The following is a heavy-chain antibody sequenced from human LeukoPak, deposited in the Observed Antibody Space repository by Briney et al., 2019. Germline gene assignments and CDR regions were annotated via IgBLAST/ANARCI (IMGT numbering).Heavy chain of an antibody. CDR3: ARLPGIAVAGTYYYYYGMDV. CDR2: IHPNSGGT. J-gene: IGHJ6*02. CDR1: GYTFTGYY. Sequence: ASVKVSCKASGYTFTGYYMHWVRQAPGQGLEWMGWIHPNSGGTNYAQKFQGRVTMTRDTSISTAYMELSRLRSDDTAVYYCARLPGIAVAGTYYYYYGMDVWGQGTTVTVSS. D-gene: IGHD6-19*01. V-gene: IGHV1-2*02.